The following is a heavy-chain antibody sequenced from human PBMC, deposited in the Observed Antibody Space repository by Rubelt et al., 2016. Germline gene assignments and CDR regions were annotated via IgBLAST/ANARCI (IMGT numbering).Heavy chain of an antibody. D-gene: IGHD3-10*01. CDR1: GGSFSGYN. J-gene: IGHJ5*02. CDR2: INHSGST. V-gene: IGHV4-34*01. CDR3: ARGYKRESSKLNWFDP. Sequence: QVQLQQWGAGLLKPSETLSLTCAVYGGSFSGYNWNWIRQPPGKGLEWIGEINHSGSTNYNSSLKSRFIISVATSKNQFSLKLSSVTAADTAVYYCARGYKRESSKLNWFDPWGQGTLVTVSS.